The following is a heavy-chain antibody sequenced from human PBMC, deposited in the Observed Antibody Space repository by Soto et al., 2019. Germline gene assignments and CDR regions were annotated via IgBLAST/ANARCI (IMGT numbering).Heavy chain of an antibody. CDR2: ISGSGGST. Sequence: LSLSCAASGFTFSSYAMSWVRQAPGKGLEWVSAISGSGGSTYYADSVKGRFTISRDNSKNTLYLQMNSLRAEDTAVYYCAKGGDLAAAWTFDPCGPGTQVTVSS. J-gene: IGHJ5*02. V-gene: IGHV3-23*01. CDR1: GFTFSSYA. D-gene: IGHD6-13*01. CDR3: AKGGDLAAAWTFDP.